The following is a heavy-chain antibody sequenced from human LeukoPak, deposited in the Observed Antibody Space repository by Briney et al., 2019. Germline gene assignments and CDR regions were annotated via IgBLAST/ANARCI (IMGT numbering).Heavy chain of an antibody. J-gene: IGHJ4*02. V-gene: IGHV3-23*01. Sequence: GGSLRLSCAASGFTFSSYAVSWVRQAPGKGLEWVSTIGGSGISTYYADSVKGRFTISRDNSKNTLYVQMNSLRAEDTALYYCARGYSIGGYNSFEYWGQGTLVTVSS. D-gene: IGHD6-19*01. CDR1: GFTFSSYA. CDR2: IGGSGIST. CDR3: ARGYSIGGYNSFEY.